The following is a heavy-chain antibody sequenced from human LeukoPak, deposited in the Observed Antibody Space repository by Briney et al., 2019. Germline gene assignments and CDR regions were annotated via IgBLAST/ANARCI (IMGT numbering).Heavy chain of an antibody. CDR2: IWYDGSNK. Sequence: GGSLRLSCAASGFTFSSYGMDWVRQAPGKGLEWVAFIWYDGSNKYYADSVKGRFTISRDNSKNTLYLQMNSLRAEDTAVYYCARGAVAGDLWGQGTLVTVSS. CDR3: ARGAVAGDL. V-gene: IGHV3-33*01. CDR1: GFTFSSYG. D-gene: IGHD6-19*01. J-gene: IGHJ5*02.